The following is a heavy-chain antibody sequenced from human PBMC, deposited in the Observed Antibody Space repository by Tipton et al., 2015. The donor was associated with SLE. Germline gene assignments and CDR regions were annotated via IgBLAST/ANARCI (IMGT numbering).Heavy chain of an antibody. D-gene: IGHD3-16*02. Sequence: SLRLSCAASGFTFSNYAMSWVRQAPGKGLEWISLITGSGAFTNYADSVKGRFTISRDNSRNTLYLQMNSLRAEDTAVYHCTTDSPDYIWGSYRHYSYSRYGMDVWGQGTTVTVSS. CDR3: TTDSPDYIWGSYRHYSYSRYGMDV. CDR1: GFTFSNYA. CDR2: ITGSGAFT. J-gene: IGHJ6*02. V-gene: IGHV3-23*01.